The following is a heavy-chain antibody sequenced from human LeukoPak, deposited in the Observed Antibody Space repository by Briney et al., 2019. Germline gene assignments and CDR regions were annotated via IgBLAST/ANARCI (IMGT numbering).Heavy chain of an antibody. CDR3: ARVNVVVVAANYGSHNWFDP. Sequence: GASVKVSCKASGYTFTGYYMHWVRQAPGQGLEWMGWINPNSGGTNYAQKFQGRVTMTRDTSVSTAYMELSRLRSDDTAVYYCARVNVVVVAANYGSHNWFDPWGQGTLVTVSS. D-gene: IGHD2-15*01. CDR2: INPNSGGT. J-gene: IGHJ5*02. CDR1: GYTFTGYY. V-gene: IGHV1-2*02.